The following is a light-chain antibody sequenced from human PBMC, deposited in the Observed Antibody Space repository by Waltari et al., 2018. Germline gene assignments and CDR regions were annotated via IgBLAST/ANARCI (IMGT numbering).Light chain of an antibody. J-gene: IGLJ3*02. Sequence: NYCSWYQQHSGKAPHLMIYDVTKRPSGVSNRFSGSKSGNTASLTIAGLQAEDEADYFCSSNRVFGGETKLTVL. CDR3: SSNRV. CDR2: DVT. CDR1: NY. V-gene: IGLV2-14*01.